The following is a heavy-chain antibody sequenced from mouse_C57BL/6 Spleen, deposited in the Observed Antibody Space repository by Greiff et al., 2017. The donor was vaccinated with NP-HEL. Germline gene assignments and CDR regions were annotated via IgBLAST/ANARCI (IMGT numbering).Heavy chain of an antibody. CDR2: INPGSGGT. Sequence: QVQLKESGAELVRPGTSVKVSCKASGYAFTNYLIEWVKQRPGQGLEWIGVINPGSGGTNYNEKFKGKATLTADKSSSTAYMQLSSLTSEDSAVYFCARGGAAQATSLDYWGQGTTLTVSS. V-gene: IGHV1-54*01. D-gene: IGHD3-2*02. J-gene: IGHJ2*01. CDR3: ARGGAAQATSLDY. CDR1: GYAFTNYL.